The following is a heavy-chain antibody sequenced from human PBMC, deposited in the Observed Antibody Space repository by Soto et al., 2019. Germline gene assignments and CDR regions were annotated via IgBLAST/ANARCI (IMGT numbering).Heavy chain of an antibody. V-gene: IGHV1-2*02. CDR2: INPNSGGT. J-gene: IGHJ3*02. Sequence: VASVKVSCKAFGYTFTGYYMHWVRQAPGQGLEWMGWINPNSGGTNYAQRFQGRVTMTRDTSISTAYMELSRLRSDDTAVYYCARAFIVVVPAASPDAFDIWGQGTMVTVSS. D-gene: IGHD2-2*01. CDR3: ARAFIVVVPAASPDAFDI. CDR1: GYTFTGYY.